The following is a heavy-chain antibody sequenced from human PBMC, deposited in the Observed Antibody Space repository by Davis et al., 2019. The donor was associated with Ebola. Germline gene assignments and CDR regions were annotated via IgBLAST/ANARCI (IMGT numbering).Heavy chain of an antibody. D-gene: IGHD6-6*01. CDR2: INSRGIT. J-gene: IGHJ4*02. V-gene: IGHV4-34*01. Sequence: SETLSLTCAVSGGSFSGYHWTWVRQAPGKGLEWIGEINSRGITNYNPSLMGRVTISIDTSNDRFSLDLTSVTAADTAIYFCAIDSGYSSFWLGCWGPGTLVTVSS. CDR3: AIDSGYSSFWLGC. CDR1: GGSFSGYH.